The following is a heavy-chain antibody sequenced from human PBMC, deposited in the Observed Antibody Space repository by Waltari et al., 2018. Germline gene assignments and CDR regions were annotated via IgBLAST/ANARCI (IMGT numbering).Heavy chain of an antibody. J-gene: IGHJ6*02. D-gene: IGHD1-26*01. CDR2: MDHNGNT. Sequence: QVQLQESGPGLVKPSGTLSLTCVVSGGSISSSTWWTWVRQPPGKGLEWIGEMDHNGNTNYNPSLKSRVTISVDKSKNQFSLKLRSVTAADTAVYYCARVILGATDDYSYAMDVWGQGITVTVSS. CDR1: GGSISSSTW. CDR3: ARVILGATDDYSYAMDV. V-gene: IGHV4-4*02.